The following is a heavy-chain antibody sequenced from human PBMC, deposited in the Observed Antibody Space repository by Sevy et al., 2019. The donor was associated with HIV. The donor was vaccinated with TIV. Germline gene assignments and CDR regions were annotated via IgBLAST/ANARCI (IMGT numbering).Heavy chain of an antibody. CDR1: GFTFSSYA. Sequence: GGSLRLSCAASGFTFSSYAMSWVRQAPGKGLEWVSTIRGSGGSTYYADSVKGRFTISRDNSKNTLYLQMNSLRAEDMAVYYCHGDYDSSQLASYYYYGIDVWGQGTTVTVSS. J-gene: IGHJ6*02. D-gene: IGHD3-22*01. CDR3: HGDYDSSQLASYYYYGIDV. V-gene: IGHV3-23*01. CDR2: IRGSGGST.